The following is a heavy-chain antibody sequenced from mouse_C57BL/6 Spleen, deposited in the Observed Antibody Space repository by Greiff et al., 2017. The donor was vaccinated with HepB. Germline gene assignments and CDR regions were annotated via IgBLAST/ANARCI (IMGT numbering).Heavy chain of an antibody. D-gene: IGHD2-3*01. CDR1: GYTFTSYW. V-gene: IGHV1-61*01. CDR2: IYPSDSET. Sequence: VQLQQPGAELVRPGSSVKLSCKASGYTFTSYWMDWVKQRPGQGLEWIGNIYPSDSETHYNQKFKDKATLTVDKSSSTAYMQLSSLTSEDSAVYYCARVPYDGPLYAMDYWGQGTSVTVSS. J-gene: IGHJ4*01. CDR3: ARVPYDGPLYAMDY.